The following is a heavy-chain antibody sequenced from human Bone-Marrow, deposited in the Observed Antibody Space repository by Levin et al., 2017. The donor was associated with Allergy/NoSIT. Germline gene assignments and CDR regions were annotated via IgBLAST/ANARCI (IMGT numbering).Heavy chain of an antibody. Sequence: GGSLRLSCAASGSTFSSYNMNWVRQAPGKGLEWVSYISSGSSTIYYADSVKGRFTISRDNARNSLSLQMTSLRDEDTAVYYCVKGGPNTLNYWGQGTLVTVSS. CDR1: GSTFSSYN. D-gene: IGHD2-15*01. CDR2: ISSGSSTI. J-gene: IGHJ4*02. V-gene: IGHV3-48*02. CDR3: VKGGPNTLNY.